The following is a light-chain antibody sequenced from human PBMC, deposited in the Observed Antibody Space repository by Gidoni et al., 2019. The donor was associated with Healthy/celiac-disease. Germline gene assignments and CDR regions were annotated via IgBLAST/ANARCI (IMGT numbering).Light chain of an antibody. Sequence: QSVLTQPPSVSGAPGQRVTISCTGSISNIGAGYDLHWYQQLPGTAPKLLSYGNSNRPSGVPDRFAGSKSGTSASLAITGLQAEDEADYYCQSYDSSLSGSRIFGTGTKVTVL. J-gene: IGLJ1*01. CDR1: ISNIGAGYD. CDR3: QSYDSSLSGSRI. V-gene: IGLV1-40*01. CDR2: GNS.